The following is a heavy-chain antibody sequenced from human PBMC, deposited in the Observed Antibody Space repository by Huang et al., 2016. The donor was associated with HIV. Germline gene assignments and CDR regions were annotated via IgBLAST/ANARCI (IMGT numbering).Heavy chain of an antibody. CDR2: IYYSGST. J-gene: IGHJ5*02. CDR3: ASASIAARRWFDP. Sequence: QVQLQESGPGLVKPSETLSLTCTVSGGSMSSYYWSWIRQPPGKGLEWIGYIYYSGSTNYNPSLKSRVTISVDTYKNQFSLRLSSVTAADTAVYYCASASIAARRWFDPWGQGSLVTVSS. D-gene: IGHD6-6*01. CDR1: GGSMSSYY. V-gene: IGHV4-59*01.